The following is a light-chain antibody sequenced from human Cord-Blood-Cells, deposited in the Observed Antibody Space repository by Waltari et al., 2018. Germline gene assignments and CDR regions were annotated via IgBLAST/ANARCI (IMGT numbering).Light chain of an antibody. CDR2: AAS. V-gene: IGKV1-39*01. J-gene: IGKJ2*03. Sequence: DIQMTQSPSSLSASVGDRVTITCRASQSIRSYLNWYQQKPGKAPKLLIYAASSLQSGVPSRFSGSGSGTDFTLTISSLQPEDFATYYCQQSYSTPPGFGQGTKLEIK. CDR1: QSIRSY. CDR3: QQSYSTPPG.